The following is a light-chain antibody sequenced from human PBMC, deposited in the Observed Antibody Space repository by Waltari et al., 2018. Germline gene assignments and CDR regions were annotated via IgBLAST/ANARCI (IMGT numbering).Light chain of an antibody. CDR2: GAS. CDR1: QYVSSSY. V-gene: IGKV3-20*01. Sequence: EIVLTQSPGTLSLSPGERATLSCRPSQYVSSSYLAWYQQKPGQAPRLLIYGASFRAAGIPERFSGSGSGTDFTLTIRRLEPEDFAVFYCLQYGSPPFTFGPGTKVEIK. CDR3: LQYGSPPFT. J-gene: IGKJ3*01.